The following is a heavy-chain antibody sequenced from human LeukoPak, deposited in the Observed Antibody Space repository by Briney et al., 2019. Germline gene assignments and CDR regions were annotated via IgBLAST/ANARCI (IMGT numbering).Heavy chain of an antibody. CDR2: ISGSGGST. J-gene: IGHJ6*03. Sequence: GGSLRLSCAASGFTFSSYAMSWVRQAPGKGLEWVSAISGSGGSTYYADSVKGRFTISRDNSKNTLYLQMNSLRAEDTAVHYCAKSAEGWFGELLADYYYYMDVWGKGTTVTVSS. V-gene: IGHV3-23*01. D-gene: IGHD3-10*01. CDR3: AKSAEGWFGELLADYYYYMDV. CDR1: GFTFSSYA.